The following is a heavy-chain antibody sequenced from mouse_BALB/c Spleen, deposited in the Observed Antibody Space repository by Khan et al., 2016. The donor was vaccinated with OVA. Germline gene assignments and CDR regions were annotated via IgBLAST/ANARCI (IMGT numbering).Heavy chain of an antibody. V-gene: IGHV5-6*01. CDR1: GFTFSTYG. D-gene: IGHD1-1*01. CDR3: ARLAYYYDSEGCAY. CDR2: ISSGGSYT. Sequence: EVQVVESGGDLVKPEGSLKLSCAASGFTFSTYGMSWVRQTPDKRLEWVATISSGGSYTYYPDSVQGRFPISRDNATNTLYLQMRSMKSEDTAMFYCARLAYYYDSEGCAYWGQGTLVTVSA. J-gene: IGHJ3*01.